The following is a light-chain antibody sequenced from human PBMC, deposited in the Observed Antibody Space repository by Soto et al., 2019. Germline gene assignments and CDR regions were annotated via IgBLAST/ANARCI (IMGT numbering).Light chain of an antibody. V-gene: IGKV1-39*01. J-gene: IGKJ4*01. Sequence: DIQMTQSPSSLSASVGDRVTITCRASQSISSYLNWYQQKPGKAPKLLIYAASILQSGVPSTFSGSGSGTDFTLTISSLQPEDFATYYCQQSYSTPRTFGGGTKVEIK. CDR3: QQSYSTPRT. CDR2: AAS. CDR1: QSISSY.